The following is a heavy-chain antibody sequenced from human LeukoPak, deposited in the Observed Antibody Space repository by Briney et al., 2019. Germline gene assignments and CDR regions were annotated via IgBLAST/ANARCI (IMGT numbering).Heavy chain of an antibody. Sequence: PGGSLRLSCAASGFTFSTYEMSRVRQAPGKGLEWVSYISSSGDTIYYADSVKGRFTISRDNAKNSLYLQMNSLRADDTAAYYCATGDDFWSSYHFDYWGQGTLVTVSS. CDR1: GFTFSTYE. D-gene: IGHD3-3*01. J-gene: IGHJ4*02. CDR2: ISSSGDTI. V-gene: IGHV3-48*03. CDR3: ATGDDFWSSYHFDY.